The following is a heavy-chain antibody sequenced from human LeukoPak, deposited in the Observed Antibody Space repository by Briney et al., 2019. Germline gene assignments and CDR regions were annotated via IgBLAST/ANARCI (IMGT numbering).Heavy chain of an antibody. V-gene: IGHV3-11*04. Sequence: PGGSLRLSCAASGFTFSDYYMNWIRQAPGKGLEWVSYLSSSGSTIYYVDSVKRRFTISRDNANNSLYLQMNSLRAEDTAVYYCARASSTDYDSVQNGADLDYWGQGTLVTVSS. CDR1: GFTFSDYY. CDR2: LSSSGSTI. D-gene: IGHD3-22*01. J-gene: IGHJ4*02. CDR3: ARASSTDYDSVQNGADLDY.